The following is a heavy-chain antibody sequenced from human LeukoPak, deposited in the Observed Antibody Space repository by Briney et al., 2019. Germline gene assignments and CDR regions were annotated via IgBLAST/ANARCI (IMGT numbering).Heavy chain of an antibody. CDR2: IKQDGSEK. J-gene: IGHJ4*02. CDR1: GFTFSSYW. CDR3: ARANTVTTFSYYFDY. D-gene: IGHD4-17*01. Sequence: PGGALRLSCAASGFTFSSYWMRWVRQAPGKGLEWVSNIKQDGSEKYYVDSVKGRFTISRDNAKNSLYLQMNSLRAEDTAVYYCARANTVTTFSYYFDYWGQGTLVTVSS. V-gene: IGHV3-7*01.